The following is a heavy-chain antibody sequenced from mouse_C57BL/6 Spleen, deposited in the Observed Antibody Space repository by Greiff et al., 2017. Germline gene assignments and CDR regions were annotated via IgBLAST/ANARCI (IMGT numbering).Heavy chain of an antibody. CDR3: AREDGKDAKDY. V-gene: IGHV1-19*01. J-gene: IGHJ4*01. CDR2: INPYNGGT. D-gene: IGHD2-1*01. CDR1: GYTFTDYY. Sequence: VQLKQSGPVLVKPGASVKMSCKASGYTFTDYYMNWVKQSHGKSLEWIGVINPYNGGTSYNQKFKGKATLTVDKSSSTAYMELNSLTSEDSAVYYCAREDGKDAKDYWGQGTSVTVAS.